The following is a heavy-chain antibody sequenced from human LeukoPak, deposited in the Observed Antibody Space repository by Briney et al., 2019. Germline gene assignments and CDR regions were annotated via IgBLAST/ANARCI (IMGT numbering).Heavy chain of an antibody. CDR3: AKDSRSFGDYSYNAFDI. J-gene: IGHJ3*02. V-gene: IGHV3-23*01. Sequence: GGSLRLSCAASGFTFSSYAMSWVRQAPGKGLEWVSAISGSGGSTYYADSVKGRFTISRDNSKNTLYLQMNSLRAEDTALYYCAKDSRSFGDYSYNAFDIWGQGTMVTVSS. CDR1: GFTFSSYA. CDR2: ISGSGGST. D-gene: IGHD4-17*01.